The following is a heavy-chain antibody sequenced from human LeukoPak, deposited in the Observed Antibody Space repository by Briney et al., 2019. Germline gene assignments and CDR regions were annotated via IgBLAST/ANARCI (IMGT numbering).Heavy chain of an antibody. J-gene: IGHJ5*02. CDR2: IYDSGST. Sequence: SETLSLTCTVSGGSISSSGYYWSWIRQHPGKGLEWIGYIYDSGSTYYNPSLKSRVTISVDTSNNQFFLKLSSVTAADTAVYYCARAHRSAKWGGFDPWGQGTLVTVSS. D-gene: IGHD3-10*01. CDR1: GGSISSSGYY. V-gene: IGHV4-31*03. CDR3: ARAHRSAKWGGFDP.